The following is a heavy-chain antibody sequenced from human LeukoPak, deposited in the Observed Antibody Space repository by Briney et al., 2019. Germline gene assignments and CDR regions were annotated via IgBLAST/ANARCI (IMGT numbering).Heavy chain of an antibody. CDR3: ARDRQWLVRRKPLDWYFDL. CDR1: GFTFSSYG. J-gene: IGHJ2*01. CDR2: IRYDGSNK. D-gene: IGHD6-19*01. Sequence: GGSLRLSCAASGFTFSSYGMHWVRQAPGKGLEWVAFIRYDGSNKYYADSVKGRFTISRDNSKNTLYLQMNSLRAEDTAVYYCARDRQWLVRRKPLDWYFDLWGRGTLVTVSS. V-gene: IGHV3-30*02.